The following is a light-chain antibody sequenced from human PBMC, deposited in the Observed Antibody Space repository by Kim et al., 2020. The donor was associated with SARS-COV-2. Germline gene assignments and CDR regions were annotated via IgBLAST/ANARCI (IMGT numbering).Light chain of an antibody. Sequence: PVPTSCTRRRGRMADNHVQLYQQRPRSAPANVMFEDDRRPSGVPDRFSGSIDRSSNSASLTISGLRTEDEADYYCQSYDTDNQGVFGGGTQLTVL. CDR1: RGRMADNH. CDR2: EDD. CDR3: QSYDTDNQGV. V-gene: IGLV6-57*03. J-gene: IGLJ3*02.